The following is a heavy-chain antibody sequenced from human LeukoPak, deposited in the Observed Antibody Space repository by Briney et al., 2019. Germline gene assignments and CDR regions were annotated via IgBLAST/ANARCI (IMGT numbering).Heavy chain of an antibody. CDR1: GFTFSDYY. CDR3: ARGHSGSYSGYYSYYYMDV. CDR2: ISSSGGYIT. D-gene: IGHD1-26*01. V-gene: IGHV3-11*01. Sequence: PGGSLRLSCAASGFTFSDYYMSWIRQAPGKGLEWISCISSSGGYITYYADSVKGRFTISRDDAKNSLYLQVNSLRAEDTAVYYCARGHSGSYSGYYSYYYMDVWGKGTTVTVSS. J-gene: IGHJ6*03.